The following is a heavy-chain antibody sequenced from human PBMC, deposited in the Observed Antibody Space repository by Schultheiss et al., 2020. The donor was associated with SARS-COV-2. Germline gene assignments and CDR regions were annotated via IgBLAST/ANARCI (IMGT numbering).Heavy chain of an antibody. Sequence: GGSLRLSCAASGFTFSSYSMNWVRQAPGKGLEWVSYISSSSSTIYYADSVEGRFTISRDNAENTLYLQMNDLRADDTAVYYCARDYGGRGSTNAFDIWGQGTMVTVSS. CDR3: ARDYGGRGSTNAFDI. D-gene: IGHD3-10*01. CDR1: GFTFSSYS. CDR2: ISSSSSTI. V-gene: IGHV3-48*04. J-gene: IGHJ3*02.